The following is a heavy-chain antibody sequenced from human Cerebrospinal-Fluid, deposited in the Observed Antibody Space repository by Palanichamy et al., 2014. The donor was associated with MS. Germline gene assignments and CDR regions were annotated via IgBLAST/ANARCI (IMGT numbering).Heavy chain of an antibody. CDR1: GFTFSKYA. CDR3: SKDAHPSPILGATHFDS. D-gene: IGHD1-26*01. Sequence: EVQLLESGGGLVQPGGSLRLSCVASGFTFSKYAMGWVRQAPGKGLEWVAGISDSAGSTYYAGSVKGRFTISRDNSANTLFLQMNNLRAGDTAVYYCSKDAHPSPILGATHFDSWGQGTLVTVSS. CDR2: ISDSAGST. J-gene: IGHJ4*02. V-gene: IGHV3-23*01.